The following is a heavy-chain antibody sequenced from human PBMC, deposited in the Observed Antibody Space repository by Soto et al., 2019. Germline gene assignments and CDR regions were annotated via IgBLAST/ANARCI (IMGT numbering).Heavy chain of an antibody. CDR1: GYPVTAYY. V-gene: IGHV1-2*02. CDR3: ARGGGVGVAGSAAFDM. J-gene: IGHJ3*02. CDR2: INPATGAA. D-gene: IGHD3-3*01. Sequence: QLHLVQSGAVVKKPGASVTVSCSASGYPVTAYYMHWVRQAPGRGLEWMGGINPATGAAKYTQTFRGRVTLARATSTGTVFMELGGLASGDPAVFYCARGGGVGVAGSAAFDMWGQGTLVTVSS.